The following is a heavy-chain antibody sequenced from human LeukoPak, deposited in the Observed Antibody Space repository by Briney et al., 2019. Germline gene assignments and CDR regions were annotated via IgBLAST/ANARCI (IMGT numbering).Heavy chain of an antibody. Sequence: GESLKISCKGSGYSFTSYWIGWVRQMPGKGLEWMGIIYPGDSDTRYRPSFQGQVTISADKSISTAYLQWSSLKASDTAMYYCARHLGLYGSGSYSGYMDVWGKGTTVTISS. CDR1: GYSFTSYW. CDR3: ARHLGLYGSGSYSGYMDV. V-gene: IGHV5-51*01. D-gene: IGHD3-10*01. J-gene: IGHJ6*03. CDR2: IYPGDSDT.